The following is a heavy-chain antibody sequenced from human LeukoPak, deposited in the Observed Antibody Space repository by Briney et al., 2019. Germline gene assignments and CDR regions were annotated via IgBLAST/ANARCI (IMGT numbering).Heavy chain of an antibody. CDR3: VKEGGVAATGPFDY. D-gene: IGHD6-13*01. CDR1: GFKFDDYA. CDR2: VSWNRNPI. V-gene: IGHV3-9*01. J-gene: IGHJ4*02. Sequence: GRSLRPSCAASGFKFDDYAMHWVRQAPGKGLEWVSGVSWNRNPIDYADSVKGRFTISRDNAKKSLFLQMNSLRPEDTAFYYCVKEGGVAATGPFDYWGQGTLVTVSS.